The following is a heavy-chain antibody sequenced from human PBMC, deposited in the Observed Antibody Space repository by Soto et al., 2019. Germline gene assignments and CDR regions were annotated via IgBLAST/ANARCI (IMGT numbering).Heavy chain of an antibody. V-gene: IGHV1-3*01. CDR3: ARKIPEGNHYALDI. J-gene: IGHJ3*02. CDR2: LNAGNGNT. CDR1: GYTFTNYA. Sequence: ASVKVSCKASGYTFTNYAIHWVRQAPGQRLEWMGWLNAGNGNTKYSEKFQGRVTITRDTSASTAYMELSSLRSEDTAIYYCARKIPEGNHYALDIWGQGIMVTVS.